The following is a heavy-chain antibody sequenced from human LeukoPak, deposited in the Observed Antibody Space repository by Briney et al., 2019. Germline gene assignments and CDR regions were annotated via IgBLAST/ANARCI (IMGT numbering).Heavy chain of an antibody. D-gene: IGHD2-2*03. CDR3: ARTSGYCISTSCYNWFDP. CDR2: ISSSGNTI. Sequence: QRGGSLRLSCAASGFTFSSYEMNWVRQAPGKGLEWVSYISSSGNTIYYADSVKGRFTISRDNAKNSLYLQMNSLRAEDTAVYYCARTSGYCISTSCYNWFDPWGQGTLVTVSS. CDR1: GFTFSSYE. V-gene: IGHV3-48*03. J-gene: IGHJ5*02.